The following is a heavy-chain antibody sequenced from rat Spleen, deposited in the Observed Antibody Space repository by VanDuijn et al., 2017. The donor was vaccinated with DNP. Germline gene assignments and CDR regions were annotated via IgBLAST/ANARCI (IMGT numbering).Heavy chain of an antibody. J-gene: IGHJ3*01. V-gene: IGHV1-43*01. CDR3: ARDYTSYGFAY. Sequence: QVQLQQSGPELAKPGSSVKISCKTSGYTFTSHYISWIKQTTGQGLEYIGYTNTGGGGSLYNEKFKGKATMTVDRSSSTAFMQLSSLTPDDSAVYYCARDYTSYGFAYWGQGTLVTVSS. CDR1: GYTFTSHY. CDR2: TNTGGGGS. D-gene: IGHD1-2*01.